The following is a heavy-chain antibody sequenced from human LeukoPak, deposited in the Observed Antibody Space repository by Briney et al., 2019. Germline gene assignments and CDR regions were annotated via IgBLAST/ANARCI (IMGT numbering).Heavy chain of an antibody. CDR1: GYTFTDYY. Sequence: ASVRVSCKASGYTFTDYYINWVRQAPGQGLEWMGIINPSGGSTSYAQKFQGRVTMTRDTSTSTVYMELSSLRSEDTAVYYCAREIGPIQLHLWGSAFDSWGQGTLVTVSS. CDR2: INPSGGST. CDR3: AREIGPIQLHLWGSAFDS. J-gene: IGHJ4*02. V-gene: IGHV1-46*01. D-gene: IGHD5-18*01.